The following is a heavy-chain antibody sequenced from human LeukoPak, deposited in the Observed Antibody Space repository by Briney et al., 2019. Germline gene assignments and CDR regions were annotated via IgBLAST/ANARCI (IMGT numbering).Heavy chain of an antibody. Sequence: SETLSLTCSVSGVSISSGVSYWSWIRQHPGKGLEWIGYFYKTGITNYNPSLKSRVTMSVDTSKNQFSLNLSSVTAADTAVYYCARDGGSGAGSYARYSDYWGQGTLVTVSS. D-gene: IGHD3-10*01. V-gene: IGHV4-31*03. CDR1: GVSISSGVSY. CDR2: FYKTGIT. J-gene: IGHJ4*02. CDR3: ARDGGSGAGSYARYSDY.